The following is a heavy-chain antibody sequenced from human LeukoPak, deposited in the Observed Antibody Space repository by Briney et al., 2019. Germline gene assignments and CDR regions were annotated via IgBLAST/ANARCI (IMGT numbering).Heavy chain of an antibody. D-gene: IGHD3-3*01. Sequence: GGSLRLSCAASGFTFSIYAMSWVRQAPGKGLEWVSSISGNGGSTNYADTVKGRFTISRDNSKNTLYLQVDSLRAEDTAVYYCARFLATWDYYYMDVWGSGTTVTVSS. CDR2: ISGNGGST. J-gene: IGHJ6*03. CDR1: GFTFSIYA. V-gene: IGHV3-23*01. CDR3: ARFLATWDYYYMDV.